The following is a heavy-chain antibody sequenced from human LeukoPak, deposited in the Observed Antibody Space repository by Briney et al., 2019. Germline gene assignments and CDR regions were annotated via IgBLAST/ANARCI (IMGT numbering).Heavy chain of an antibody. CDR1: GFTFSSYA. D-gene: IGHD2-2*02. CDR3: AKANGIVVVPAAIVY. V-gene: IGHV3-23*01. CDR2: ISGSGGST. J-gene: IGHJ4*02. Sequence: GGSLRLSCAASGFTFSSYAMSWVRRAPGKGLEWVSAISGSGGSTYYADSVKGRFTISRDNSKNTLYLQMNSLRAEDTAVYYCAKANGIVVVPAAIVYWGQGTLVAVSS.